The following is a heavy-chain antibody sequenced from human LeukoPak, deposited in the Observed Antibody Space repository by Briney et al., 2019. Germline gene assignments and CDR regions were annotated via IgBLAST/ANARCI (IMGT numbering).Heavy chain of an antibody. V-gene: IGHV3-23*01. Sequence: GGSLRLSCAASGFTLSSYAMSWVRQGPGKGLEWVSAISVSGNTYHADSVKGRFTISRDSYKNTLYLQMNSLRAEDAAVYYCARYSEVYYYVDVWGAGTTVIVSS. CDR3: ARYSEVYYYVDV. CDR2: ISVSGNT. CDR1: GFTLSSYA. J-gene: IGHJ6*03. D-gene: IGHD2-15*01.